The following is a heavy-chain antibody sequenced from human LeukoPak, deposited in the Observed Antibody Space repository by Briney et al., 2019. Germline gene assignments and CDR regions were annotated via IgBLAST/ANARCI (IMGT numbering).Heavy chain of an antibody. CDR3: ASHSGGYAY. Sequence: SQTLSLTCAVSGGSISSGGYSWSWIRQPPGKGLEWIGYIYYSDIYYNPSLKSRVTISADTSKNQFSLRLNSVTAADTAVYYCASHSGGYAYWGQGTLVTVSS. V-gene: IGHV4-30-4*07. CDR2: IYYSDI. CDR1: GGSISSGGYS. D-gene: IGHD5-12*01. J-gene: IGHJ4*02.